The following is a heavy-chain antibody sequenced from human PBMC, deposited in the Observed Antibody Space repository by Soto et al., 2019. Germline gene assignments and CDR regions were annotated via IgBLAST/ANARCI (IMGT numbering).Heavy chain of an antibody. Sequence: ASVXVSCKASGYTFTSYAMHWVRQAPGQRLEWMGWINAGNGNTKYSQKFQGRVTITRDTSASTAYMELSSLRSEDTAVYYCARDPDSSGWYRNWFDPWGQGTLVTVSS. D-gene: IGHD6-19*01. CDR1: GYTFTSYA. CDR2: INAGNGNT. CDR3: ARDPDSSGWYRNWFDP. V-gene: IGHV1-3*01. J-gene: IGHJ5*02.